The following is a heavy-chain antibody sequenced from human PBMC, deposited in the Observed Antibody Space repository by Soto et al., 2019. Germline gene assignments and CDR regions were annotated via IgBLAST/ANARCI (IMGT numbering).Heavy chain of an antibody. CDR3: AHRTTVTFTFDI. Sequence: QITLKESGPTLVKPTQTLTLTCTFSGFSLSTSGVGVGWIRQPPGKALEWLALIYWNDDKRYSPSLKSRLTITKDTSKNQVVLTMTNMDPVDTATYYCAHRTTVTFTFDIWGQGTMVTVSS. CDR2: IYWNDDK. CDR1: GFSLSTSGVG. V-gene: IGHV2-5*01. J-gene: IGHJ3*02. D-gene: IGHD4-17*01.